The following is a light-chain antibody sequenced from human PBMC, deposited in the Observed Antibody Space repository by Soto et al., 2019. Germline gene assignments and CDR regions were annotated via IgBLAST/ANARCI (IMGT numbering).Light chain of an antibody. Sequence: DIVLTQSPGTLSLSPGERATLSCRASQSVNSSYLAWYQQKPGQAPRLIIYGASSRATGIPDRFSGSASETDFTLTISRLEPEDFAVYYCQQYGRSPPMYTFGQGAKLEIK. V-gene: IGKV3-20*01. CDR1: QSVNSSY. CDR2: GAS. J-gene: IGKJ2*01. CDR3: QQYGRSPPMYT.